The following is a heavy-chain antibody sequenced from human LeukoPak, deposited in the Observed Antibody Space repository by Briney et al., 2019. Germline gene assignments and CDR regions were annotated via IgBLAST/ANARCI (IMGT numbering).Heavy chain of an antibody. CDR1: GYHFTGYH. CDR3: AAVGSTAKGWIDP. J-gene: IGHJ5*02. Sequence: ASVKVSCKDSGYHFTGYHVHWVRQAPGEGLVWMGRISTDSGDADISQKFRGRVTITRDTSISTAYMECSRLTSDAAALYYCAAVGSTAKGWIDPWGQGTSVTVSS. V-gene: IGHV1-2*06. D-gene: IGHD5/OR15-5a*01. CDR2: ISTDSGDA.